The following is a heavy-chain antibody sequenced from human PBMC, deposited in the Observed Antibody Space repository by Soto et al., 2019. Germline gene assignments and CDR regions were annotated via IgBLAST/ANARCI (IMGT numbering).Heavy chain of an antibody. Sequence: EVQLVESGGGLVHPGGSLRLSCAASGFTFSSYEMNWVRQAPGKGLEWVSYISSSGSTIYYADSVKGRFTISRDNAKNSRYLQRNSLRAEDTAVYYFASDCKPYYFWRRVRHRDAFDIWGQGTMVTVSS. CDR2: ISSSGSTI. CDR1: GFTFSSYE. CDR3: ASDCKPYYFWRRVRHRDAFDI. D-gene: IGHD3-3*01. J-gene: IGHJ3*02. V-gene: IGHV3-48*03.